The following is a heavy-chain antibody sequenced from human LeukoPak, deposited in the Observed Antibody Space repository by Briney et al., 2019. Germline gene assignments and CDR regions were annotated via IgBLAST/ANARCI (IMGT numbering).Heavy chain of an antibody. CDR3: ARDGSSSWYNL. CDR1: GYTFTSYG. J-gene: IGHJ4*02. CDR2: ISLANGNT. Sequence: ASVKVSRKASGYTFTSYGISWVRQAPGQGLEWVGWISLANGNTNYAQKLQGRVTMTTDTSTSTAYMELRSLISDDTAVYYCARDGSSSWYNLWGQGTLVTVSS. V-gene: IGHV1-18*01. D-gene: IGHD6-13*01.